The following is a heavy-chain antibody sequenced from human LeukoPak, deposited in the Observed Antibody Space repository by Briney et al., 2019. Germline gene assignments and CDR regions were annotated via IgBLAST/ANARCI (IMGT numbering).Heavy chain of an antibody. J-gene: IGHJ4*02. CDR2: ISYDGSNK. D-gene: IGHD1-26*01. Sequence: GGSLRLSCAASGFTFSSYGMHWVRQAPGKGLEWVAVISYDGSNKYYVDPVKGRFTISRDNSKNTLYLQMNSLRAEDTAVYYCAKDRQRFIVGASGGLAGFDYWGLGTLVTVSS. V-gene: IGHV3-30*18. CDR1: GFTFSSYG. CDR3: AKDRQRFIVGASGGLAGFDY.